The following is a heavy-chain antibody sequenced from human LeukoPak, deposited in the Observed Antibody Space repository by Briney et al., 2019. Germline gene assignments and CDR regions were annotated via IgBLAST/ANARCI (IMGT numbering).Heavy chain of an antibody. CDR3: ARDREYCSSTSCYNVFDI. D-gene: IGHD2-2*01. J-gene: IGHJ3*02. Sequence: PSETLSLTCTVSGDSISSYYWSWIRQPAGKGLEWIGRIYTSGSTNYNPSLKSRVTISVDTSKNQFSLKLSSVTAADTAVYYCARDREYCSSTSCYNVFDIWGQGTMVTVSS. CDR2: IYTSGST. CDR1: GDSISSYY. V-gene: IGHV4-4*07.